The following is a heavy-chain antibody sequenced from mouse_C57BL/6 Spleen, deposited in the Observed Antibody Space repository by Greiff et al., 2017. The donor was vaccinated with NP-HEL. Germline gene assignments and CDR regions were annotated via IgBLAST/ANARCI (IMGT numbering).Heavy chain of an antibody. D-gene: IGHD1-1*01. J-gene: IGHJ2*01. CDR2: INYDGSST. Sequence: EVKVVESEGGLVQPGSSMKLSCTASGFTFSDYYMAWVRQVPEKGLEWVANINYDGSSTYYLDSLKSRFIISRDNAKNILYLQMSSLKSEDTATYYCAREAYGSSYGGFFDYWGQGTTLTVSS. V-gene: IGHV5-16*01. CDR1: GFTFSDYY. CDR3: AREAYGSSYGGFFDY.